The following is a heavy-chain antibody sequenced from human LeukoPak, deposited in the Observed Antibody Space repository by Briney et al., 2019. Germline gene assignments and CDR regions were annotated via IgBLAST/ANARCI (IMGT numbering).Heavy chain of an antibody. CDR3: ARRSEDCSSTSCFYSSSWYFDY. CDR1: GVSISSYY. V-gene: IGHV4-59*01. Sequence: SETLSLTCTVSGVSISSYYWSWIRQPPGKGLEWIGYIYYSGSTNYNPSLKSRVTISVDTSKNQFSLKLSSATAADTAVYYCARRSEDCSSTSCFYSSSWYFDYWGQGTLVTVSS. CDR2: IYYSGST. D-gene: IGHD2-2*01. J-gene: IGHJ4*02.